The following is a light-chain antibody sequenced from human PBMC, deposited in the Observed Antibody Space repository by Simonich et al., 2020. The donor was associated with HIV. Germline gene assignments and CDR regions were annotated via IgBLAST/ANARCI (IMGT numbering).Light chain of an antibody. CDR2: GAS. CDR1: QSVTSY. J-gene: IGKJ3*01. V-gene: IGKV3-15*01. CDR3: QQRSNWPTFT. Sequence: EIVMTQSPATLSLSPGERATLPCRASQSVTSYLAWYQHKPGQAPRLLIYGASTRATGIPARFSGSGSGTEFTLTISSLQSEDFAVYYCQQRSNWPTFTFGPGTKVDIK.